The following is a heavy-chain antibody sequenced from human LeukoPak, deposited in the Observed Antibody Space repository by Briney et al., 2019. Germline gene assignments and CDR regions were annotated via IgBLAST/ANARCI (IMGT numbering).Heavy chain of an antibody. CDR2: FDPEDGET. CDR1: GYTLTELY. J-gene: IGHJ4*02. V-gene: IGHV1-24*01. Sequence: ASVKVSCKVSGYTLTELYMHWVRQAPGKGLEGMGGFDPEDGETIYAQKFQGRVTMTEDTSTDTAYMELSSLRSEDTAVYYCATYDILTGYHNYFDYWGQGTLVTVSS. CDR3: ATYDILTGYHNYFDY. D-gene: IGHD3-9*01.